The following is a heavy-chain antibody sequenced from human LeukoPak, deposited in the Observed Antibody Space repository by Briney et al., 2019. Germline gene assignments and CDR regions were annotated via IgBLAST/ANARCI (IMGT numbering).Heavy chain of an antibody. CDR3: ARHFGFPLGYGGRFDY. V-gene: IGHV4-61*02. CDR2: IYTSGST. D-gene: IGHD4-23*01. Sequence: PSETLSLTCTVSGGSISSGSYYWSWLRQPAGKGLEWICRIYTSGSTNYNPSLKTRVTISVDTSQNQFSPKLRSVTAADTAVYHCARHFGFPLGYGGRFDYWGQGTLVTVSS. J-gene: IGHJ4*02. CDR1: GGSISSGSYY.